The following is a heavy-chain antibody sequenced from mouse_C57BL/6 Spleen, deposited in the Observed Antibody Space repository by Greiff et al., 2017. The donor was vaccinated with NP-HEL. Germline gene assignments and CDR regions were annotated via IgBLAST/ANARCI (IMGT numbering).Heavy chain of an antibody. CDR3: ASSPAYYSNYYAMDY. Sequence: VQLQQSGAELVKPGASVKMSCKASGYTFTSYWITWVKQRPGQGLEWIGDIYPGSGSTNYNEKFKSKATLTVDTSSSTAYMQLSSLTSEDSAVYYCASSPAYYSNYYAMDYWGQGTSVTVSS. CDR1: GYTFTSYW. CDR2: IYPGSGST. V-gene: IGHV1-55*01. D-gene: IGHD2-5*01. J-gene: IGHJ4*01.